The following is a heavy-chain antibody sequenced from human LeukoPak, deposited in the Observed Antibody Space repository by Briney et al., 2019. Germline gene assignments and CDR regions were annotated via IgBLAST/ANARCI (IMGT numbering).Heavy chain of an antibody. CDR1: GFPFSSSA. CDR3: AKQLGYCSDGSCYFPY. Sequence: GGSLTLSCAASGFPFSSSAMIWVRQAPGKGLEWVSAISNNGGYTYYADSVQGRFTISRDNSKSTLCLQMNSLRAEDTAVYYCAKQLGYCSDGSCYFPYWGQGTLVTVSS. D-gene: IGHD2-15*01. J-gene: IGHJ4*02. CDR2: ISNNGGYT. V-gene: IGHV3-23*01.